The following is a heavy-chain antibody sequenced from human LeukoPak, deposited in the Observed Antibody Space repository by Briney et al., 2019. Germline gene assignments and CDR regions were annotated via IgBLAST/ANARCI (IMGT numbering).Heavy chain of an antibody. V-gene: IGHV4-38-2*02. J-gene: IGHJ4*02. D-gene: IGHD6-13*01. Sequence: SETLSLTCTVSGYSISSGYFWGWIRQPPGKGLECIGTIYHSGSTYYNPSLKSRVTISVDTSKNQFSLKLNSVTAADTAVYYCARRPGRQQLVKLGLIDWGQGTLVTVSS. CDR1: GYSISSGYF. CDR2: IYHSGST. CDR3: ARRPGRQQLVKLGLID.